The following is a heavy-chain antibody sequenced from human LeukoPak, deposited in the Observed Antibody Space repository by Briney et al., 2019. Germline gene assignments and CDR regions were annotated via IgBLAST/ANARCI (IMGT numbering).Heavy chain of an antibody. V-gene: IGHV1-18*04. D-gene: IGHD2-2*01. CDR2: ISAYNGNT. J-gene: IGHJ5*02. CDR1: GYTFTSYG. Sequence: ASVKVSCKASGYTFTSYGISWVRQAPGQGLEWMGWISAYNGNTNYAQKLQGRVTMTTDTSTSTAYMELRSLRSDDTAVYYCARGGYCSSTSCSFHNWFDPWGQGTLVTVSS. CDR3: ARGGYCSSTSCSFHNWFDP.